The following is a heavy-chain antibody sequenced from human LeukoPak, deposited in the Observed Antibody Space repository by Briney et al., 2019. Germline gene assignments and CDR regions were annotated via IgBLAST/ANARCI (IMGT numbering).Heavy chain of an antibody. CDR1: GGSFSGYC. V-gene: IGHV4-59*01. CDR3: ARVRRNDYYDSSGYYYRWFDP. Sequence: SETLSLTCAVYGGSFSGYCWSWIRQPPGKGLEWIGCIYYSGSTNYNPSLKSRVTVSVDTSKNQFSLRLSSVTAADTAVYYCARVRRNDYYDSSGYYYRWFDPWGQGTLVTVSS. CDR2: IYYSGST. D-gene: IGHD3-22*01. J-gene: IGHJ5*02.